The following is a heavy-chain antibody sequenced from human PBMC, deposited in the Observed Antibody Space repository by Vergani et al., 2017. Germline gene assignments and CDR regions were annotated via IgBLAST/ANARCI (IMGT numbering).Heavy chain of an antibody. J-gene: IGHJ4*02. D-gene: IGHD3-22*01. Sequence: QVQLQQWGAGLLKPSETLSLTCAVYGGSFSGYYWSWIRQPPGKGLEWIGEINHSGSTNYNPSLKSRVTISVDTSKNQFSLKLSSVTAADTAMYYCARLPYYYDSSGYYHFDYWGQGTLVTVSS. CDR3: ARLPYYYDSSGYYHFDY. V-gene: IGHV4-34*01. CDR1: GGSFSGYY. CDR2: INHSGST.